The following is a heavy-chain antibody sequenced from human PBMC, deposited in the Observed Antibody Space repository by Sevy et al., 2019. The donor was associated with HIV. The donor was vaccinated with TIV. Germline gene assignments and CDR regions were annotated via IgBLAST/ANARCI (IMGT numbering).Heavy chain of an antibody. Sequence: SETLSLTCAVYGGSFSGYYWSWIRQPPGKGLEWIGEINHSGSTNYNPSLKSRVTISVDTSKNQFSLKLSSVTAADTAVYYCARGTVTTDIPGSYYFGYWGQGTLVTVSS. V-gene: IGHV4-34*01. D-gene: IGHD4-17*01. CDR1: GGSFSGYY. CDR3: ARGTVTTDIPGSYYFGY. CDR2: INHSGST. J-gene: IGHJ4*02.